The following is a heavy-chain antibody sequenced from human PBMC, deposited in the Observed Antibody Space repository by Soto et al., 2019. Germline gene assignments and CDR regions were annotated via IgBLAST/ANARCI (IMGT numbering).Heavy chain of an antibody. V-gene: IGHV3-23*01. Sequence: PGGSLTLSCAASGFTFSSYAMSWVRQAPGHGLDWVSAISGSGGSTYSADSVKGQFTISRDNSKNSLYLQMNSLRAVDTAVYYCAKCSRVHSNLLDSYYYYGMDVWGQGTTVTVSS. D-gene: IGHD4-4*01. CDR1: GFTFSSYA. CDR3: AKCSRVHSNLLDSYYYYGMDV. J-gene: IGHJ6*02. CDR2: ISGSGGST.